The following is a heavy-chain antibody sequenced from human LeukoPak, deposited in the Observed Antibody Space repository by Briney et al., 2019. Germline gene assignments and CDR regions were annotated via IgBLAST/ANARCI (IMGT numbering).Heavy chain of an antibody. CDR3: ARDYGGNSGAFDI. Sequence: PGGSLRLSCAASGFTFSSYAMSWVRQAPGKGLEWVSAISGSGGSTYYADSVKGRFTISRDNSKNTLYLQMNSLRAEDTAVYYCARDYGGNSGAFDIWGQGTMVTVSS. J-gene: IGHJ3*02. CDR1: GFTFSSYA. V-gene: IGHV3-23*01. D-gene: IGHD4-23*01. CDR2: ISGSGGST.